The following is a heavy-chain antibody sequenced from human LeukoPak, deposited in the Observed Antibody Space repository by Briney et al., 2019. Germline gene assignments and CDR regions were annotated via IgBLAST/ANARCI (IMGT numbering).Heavy chain of an antibody. CDR2: IKPDGTQN. V-gene: IGHV3-7*04. CDR1: GFTFSSYW. D-gene: IGHD6-13*01. Sequence: PGGSLRLSCVASGFTFSSYWMTWVRQSPGKGLEWVANIKPDGTQNYYVDSVKGRFTISRDNAKSSLYLQMNSLRADETAVYYCARLRPYSSSWYAYYGMDVWGQGTTVTVSS. CDR3: ARLRPYSSSWYAYYGMDV. J-gene: IGHJ6*02.